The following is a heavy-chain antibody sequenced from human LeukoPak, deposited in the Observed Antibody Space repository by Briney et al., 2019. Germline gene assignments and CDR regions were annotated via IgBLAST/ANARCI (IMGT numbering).Heavy chain of an antibody. J-gene: IGHJ4*02. CDR3: ARAYQRLGELSLPDY. Sequence: ASVKVSCKASGYTFTSYAMNWVRQAPGQGLEWMGWINPNTGNPTYAQGLTGRFVFSLDTSVSTAYLQITSLKADDTAVYYCARAYQRLGELSLPDYWGQGTLVTVSS. D-gene: IGHD3-16*02. CDR1: GYTFTSYA. V-gene: IGHV7-4-1*02. CDR2: INPNTGNP.